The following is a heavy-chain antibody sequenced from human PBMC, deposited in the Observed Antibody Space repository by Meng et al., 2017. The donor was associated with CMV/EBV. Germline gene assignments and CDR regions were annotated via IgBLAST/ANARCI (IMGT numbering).Heavy chain of an antibody. CDR1: GYTFTGYY. V-gene: IGHV1-69*04. J-gene: IGHJ6*02. CDR2: IIPVVGIA. CDR3: ARDRVYSSTWLGSPETDYFHNGLDV. D-gene: IGHD6-13*01. Sequence: SVKVSCKASGYTFTGYYMHWGRQAPGQGLEWMGRIIPVVGIANYAQKFQGRVTITADKPRSTAYMELSSLRSDDTAVYYCARDRVYSSTWLGSPETDYFHNGLDVWGQGTAVTVSS.